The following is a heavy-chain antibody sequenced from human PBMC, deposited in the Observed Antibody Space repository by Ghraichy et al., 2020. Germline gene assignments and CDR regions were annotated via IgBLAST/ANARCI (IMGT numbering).Heavy chain of an antibody. CDR1: GFTFSSYA. CDR2: ISGFGGRT. D-gene: IGHD6-13*01. CDR3: AKDTRIAAAGTSTYWYFDL. Sequence: GESLNICCASSGFTFSSYAMSWVRQAPGKGLEWVSAISGFGGRTYYADSVKGRFTISRDNSKNTLYLQMNSLRAEDTAVYYCAKDTRIAAAGTSTYWYFDLWGRGTLVTVSS. V-gene: IGHV3-23*01. J-gene: IGHJ2*01.